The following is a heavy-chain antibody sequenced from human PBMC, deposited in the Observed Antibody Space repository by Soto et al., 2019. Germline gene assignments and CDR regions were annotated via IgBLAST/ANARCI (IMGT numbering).Heavy chain of an antibody. CDR2: LYCDDDM. Sequence: QLTLKETGPTLVKPTQTITLTCTFSVFSLSTSGVGVGWILQPPRKALEWLAVLYCDDDMRYSTSLKSRLTITKDTSRKQVVVTMTNMDPVDTATYYRADRRRAAATDIFAIWRQGTMVIVAS. CDR1: VFSLSTSGVG. CDR3: ADRRRAAATDIFAI. V-gene: IGHV2-5*02. D-gene: IGHD2-15*01. J-gene: IGHJ3*02.